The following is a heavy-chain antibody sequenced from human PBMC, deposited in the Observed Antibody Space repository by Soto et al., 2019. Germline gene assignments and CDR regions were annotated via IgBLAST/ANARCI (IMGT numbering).Heavy chain of an antibody. CDR1: GFTFDDYA. V-gene: IGHV3-9*01. CDR2: ISWNSGSV. Sequence: EVPLVESGGGLVQPGRSLRLSCAASGFTFDDYAMHWVRQAPGKGLEWVSGISWNSGSVGYADSVKGRFTISRDNAKNSLYLQMNGLRPQDTALYYCAKDVSASGSFFDYWGQGTLVTVSS. J-gene: IGHJ4*02. CDR3: AKDVSASGSFFDY. D-gene: IGHD3-10*01.